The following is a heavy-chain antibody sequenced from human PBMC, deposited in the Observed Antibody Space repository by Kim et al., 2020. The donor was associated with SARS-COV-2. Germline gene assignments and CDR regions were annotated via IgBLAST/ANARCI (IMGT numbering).Heavy chain of an antibody. CDR2: ISNSGLTT. CDR1: GFTFSSYE. CDR3: ARGRDWAYDFWSASAYYFDY. D-gene: IGHD3-3*01. J-gene: IGHJ4*02. V-gene: IGHV3-48*03. Sequence: GGSLRLSCTASGFTFSSYEMNWVRQAPGKGLEWGSYISNSGLTTYYADSVKGRFTISRDNAKNSLYLQMNSLRAEDTAVYYCARGRDWAYDFWSASAYYFDYWGQGTLVTVSS.